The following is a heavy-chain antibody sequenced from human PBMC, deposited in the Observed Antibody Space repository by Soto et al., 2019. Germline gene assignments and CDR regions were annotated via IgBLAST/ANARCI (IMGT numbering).Heavy chain of an antibody. V-gene: IGHV1-18*01. Sequence: ASVKVSCKASGYTFTSYGISWVRQAPGQGLEWMGWISAYNGNTNYAQKLQGRVTMTTDTSTSTAYMELRSLRSDDTVGYYCASEAYNGMDVWAQGTTVTCSS. J-gene: IGHJ6*02. D-gene: IGHD2-2*02. CDR3: ASEAYNGMDV. CDR1: GYTFTSYG. CDR2: ISAYNGNT.